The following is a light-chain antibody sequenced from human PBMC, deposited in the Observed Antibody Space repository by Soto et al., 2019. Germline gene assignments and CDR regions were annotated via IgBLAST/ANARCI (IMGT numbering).Light chain of an antibody. J-gene: IGKJ1*01. CDR3: QQYGSSPVT. V-gene: IGKV3-20*01. CDR1: QSVSSSY. CDR2: GAS. Sequence: EVVLTQSPDTLSLPPGERATLSCRASQSVSSSYLAWYQQKPGQAPRLLIYGASSRATGIPDRFSGSGSGTDFTLTISRLEPEDFAVYYCQQYGSSPVTFGQGTKVDIK.